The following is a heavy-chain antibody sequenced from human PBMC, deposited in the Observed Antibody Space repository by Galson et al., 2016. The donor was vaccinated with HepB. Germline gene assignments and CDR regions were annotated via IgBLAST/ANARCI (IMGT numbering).Heavy chain of an antibody. CDR2: ISRSSSLI. Sequence: SLRLSCADSGFTFSSDSMNWVRQAPGKGLEWISSISRSSSLIYSAGSVTGRFTISRDNAKRSLYLQMNSLRVEDTAVYYCVREGGYCYGDSCRYFDLWGRGTVVTVSS. D-gene: IGHD2-15*01. V-gene: IGHV3-21*01. CDR3: VREGGYCYGDSCRYFDL. J-gene: IGHJ2*01. CDR1: GFTFSSDS.